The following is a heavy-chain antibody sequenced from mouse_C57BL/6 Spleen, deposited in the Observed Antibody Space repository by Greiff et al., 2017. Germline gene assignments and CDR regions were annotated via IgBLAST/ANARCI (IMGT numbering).Heavy chain of an antibody. J-gene: IGHJ4*01. CDR2: INPSSGYT. CDR1: GYTFTSYW. V-gene: IGHV1-7*01. D-gene: IGHD2-1*01. Sequence: VQLQQSGAELAQPGASVKLSCKASGYTFTSYWMHCVQQRPGPGLEWIVYINPSSGYTKYNQKFKDKATLTADKSSSTAYMQLSSLTYEDSAGYYGARGGDGNYGSAMDYWGQGTSGTVAS. CDR3: ARGGDGNYGSAMDY.